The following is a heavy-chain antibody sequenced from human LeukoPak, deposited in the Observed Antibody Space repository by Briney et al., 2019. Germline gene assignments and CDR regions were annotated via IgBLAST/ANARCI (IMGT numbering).Heavy chain of an antibody. Sequence: ASVKVSCKASGYTFTSYDINWVRQATGQGLEWMEWMNPNSGNTGYAQKFQGRVTMTRNTSISTAYMELSSLRSEDTAVYYCARGNHYYGSGSSFFDYWGQGTLSPSPQ. J-gene: IGHJ4*02. CDR3: ARGNHYYGSGSSFFDY. D-gene: IGHD3-10*01. CDR1: GYTFTSYD. V-gene: IGHV1-8*01. CDR2: MNPNSGNT.